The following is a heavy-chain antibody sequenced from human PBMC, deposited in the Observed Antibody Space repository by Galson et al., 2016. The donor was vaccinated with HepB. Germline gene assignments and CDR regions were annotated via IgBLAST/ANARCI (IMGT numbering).Heavy chain of an antibody. CDR2: ISYHGSNI. CDR3: AKGSYDRSGSYLIWFDP. J-gene: IGHJ5*02. Sequence: SLRLSCAASGFTFSNYGMHWVRQAPGKGLEWVAAISYHGSNIYYGDSVKGRITISRDNSKNALYLQMNSLRPEDTAVYYCAKGSYDRSGSYLIWFDPWGQGTLVTVSS. V-gene: IGHV3-30*18. D-gene: IGHD3-22*01. CDR1: GFTFSNYG.